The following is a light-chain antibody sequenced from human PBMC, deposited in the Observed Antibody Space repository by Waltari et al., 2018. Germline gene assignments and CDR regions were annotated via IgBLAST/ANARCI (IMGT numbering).Light chain of an antibody. V-gene: IGLV2-14*01. CDR1: SSDIGAYKY. CDR3: SSFTSTNTLL. CDR2: EVG. Sequence: QSALTQPASVSGSPGQSITISCTGTSSDIGAYKYFSWYQQYPHKAPKHIIYEVGNRPAGVSNRFSGSKSGNTASLSISGLQAEDESDYYCSSFTSTNTLLFGGGTKLTVL. J-gene: IGLJ3*02.